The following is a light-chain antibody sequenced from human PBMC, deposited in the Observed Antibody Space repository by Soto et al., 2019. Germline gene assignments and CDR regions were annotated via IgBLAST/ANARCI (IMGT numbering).Light chain of an antibody. CDR1: QSISDF. CDR2: AAS. CDR3: QQSYATPWT. J-gene: IGKJ1*01. Sequence: DIQMTQSPSSLSASVGDRVTITCRASQSISDFLNWYQQKPGKAPKLLIYAASNLQSGVPSRFSGSGYGTDFTLAIGSLQPEDFATYYCQQSYATPWTFGQGTKVEIK. V-gene: IGKV1-39*01.